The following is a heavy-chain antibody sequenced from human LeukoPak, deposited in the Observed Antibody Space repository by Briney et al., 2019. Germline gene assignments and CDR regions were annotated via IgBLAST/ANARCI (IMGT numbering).Heavy chain of an antibody. CDR1: GGSISSSNW. J-gene: IGHJ4*02. V-gene: IGHV4-4*02. CDR2: IYHSGST. Sequence: SETLSLTCAVSGGSISSSNWWSWVRQPPGKGLEWIGEIYHSGSTNYNPSLKSRVTISVDKSKNQFSLKLSSVTAADPAVYYCASRESYDGSGSPAPRDYWGQGTLVTVSS. CDR3: ASRESYDGSGSPAPRDY. D-gene: IGHD3-10*01.